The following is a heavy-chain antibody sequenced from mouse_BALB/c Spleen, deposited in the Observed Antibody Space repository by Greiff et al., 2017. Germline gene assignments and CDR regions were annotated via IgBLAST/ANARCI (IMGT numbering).Heavy chain of an antibody. V-gene: IGHV5-6*01. J-gene: IGHJ3*01. CDR2: ISSGGSYT. CDR1: GFTFSSYG. CDR3: ARQGYGNYPWFAY. D-gene: IGHD2-10*02. Sequence: EVQGVESGGGLVQPGGSRKLSCAASGFTFSSYGMSWVRQTPDKRLEWVATISSGGSYTYYPDSVKGRFTISRDNAKNTLYLQMSSLKSEDTAMYYCARQGYGNYPWFAYWGQGTLVTVSA.